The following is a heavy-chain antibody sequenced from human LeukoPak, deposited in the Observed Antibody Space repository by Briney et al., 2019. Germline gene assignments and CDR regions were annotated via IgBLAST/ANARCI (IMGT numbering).Heavy chain of an antibody. Sequence: PGGSLRLSCAASGFTFSSYAMHWVRQAPGKGLEWVAVISYDGSNNYYADSVKGRFTISRDNSKNTLYLQMNSLRAEDTAVYYCASLIAAAGRGGYYYGMDVWGQGTTVTVSS. CDR3: ASLIAAAGRGGYYYGMDV. CDR2: ISYDGSNN. D-gene: IGHD6-13*01. CDR1: GFTFSSYA. V-gene: IGHV3-30-3*01. J-gene: IGHJ6*02.